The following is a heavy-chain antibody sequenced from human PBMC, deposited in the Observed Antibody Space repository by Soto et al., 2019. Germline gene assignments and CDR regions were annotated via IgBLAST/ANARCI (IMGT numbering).Heavy chain of an antibody. CDR2: ISSNGGNT. CDR1: GFTFSDHA. CDR3: ARDSSCSSANCYLPWNV. Sequence: EVQLVESGGGLVQPGGSLRLSCAASGFTFSDHAMHWVRQAPGKGLEYVSAISSNGGNTYYANSVKGRFTISRDNSKNTLFLQMGSLRAEDMAVYYCARDSSCSSANCYLPWNVWGKGTTVAVSS. D-gene: IGHD2-2*01. J-gene: IGHJ6*04. V-gene: IGHV3-64*01.